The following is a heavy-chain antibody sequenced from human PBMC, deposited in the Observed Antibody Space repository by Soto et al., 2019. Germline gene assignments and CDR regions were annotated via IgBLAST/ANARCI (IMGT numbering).Heavy chain of an antibody. D-gene: IGHD5-12*01. CDR2: IYYSGST. CDR3: ARDGSSSWHYYGMDV. V-gene: IGHV4-31*03. CDR1: GGSISSGGYY. Sequence: SETLSLTCTVSGGSISSGGYYWSWIRQHPGKGLEWIGYIYYSGSTYYNPSLKSRVTISVDTSKNQFSLKLSSVTAADTAVYYCARDGSSSWHYYGMDVWGPGTTVTVSS. J-gene: IGHJ6*02.